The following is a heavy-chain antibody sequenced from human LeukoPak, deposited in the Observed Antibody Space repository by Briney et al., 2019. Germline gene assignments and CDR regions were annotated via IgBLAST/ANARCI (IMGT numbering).Heavy chain of an antibody. CDR1: GYTFTSYY. Sequence: ASVKVSCKASGYTFTSYYMHWVRQAPGQGLEWMGIINPSGGSTSYAQKFQGRVTMTRDTSTSTVYMELSSLRSEDTAVYYCARDAGIFGVVIIPYYFDYWGQGTLVTVSS. J-gene: IGHJ4*02. CDR2: INPSGGST. D-gene: IGHD3-3*01. V-gene: IGHV1-46*03. CDR3: ARDAGIFGVVIIPYYFDY.